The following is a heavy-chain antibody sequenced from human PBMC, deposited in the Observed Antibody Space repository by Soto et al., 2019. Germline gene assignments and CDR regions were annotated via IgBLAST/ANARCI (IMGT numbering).Heavy chain of an antibody. CDR1: DDSINSDKYY. J-gene: IGHJ4*02. CDR2: IYYRGNA. CDR3: ARLEGLATISYYFDF. D-gene: IGHD3-9*01. Sequence: QLQLQESGPGLVKPSETLSLTCSVSDDSINSDKYYWGWLRQPPGKGLEWIGSIYYRGNAYYNPSLQTRVTISLDKSKSQFSLKLHSVTAADSAVYFCARLEGLATISYYFDFWGPGALVTVSS. V-gene: IGHV4-39*01.